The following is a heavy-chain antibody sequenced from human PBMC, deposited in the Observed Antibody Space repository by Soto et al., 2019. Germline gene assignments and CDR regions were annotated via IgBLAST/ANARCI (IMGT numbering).Heavy chain of an antibody. CDR1: GFTFSSYA. J-gene: IGHJ4*02. CDR2: ISYDGSNK. D-gene: IGHD6-19*01. V-gene: IGHV3-30-3*01. CDR3: ASRPAVAGTVSDY. Sequence: SLRLSCAASGFTFSSYAMHWVRQAPGKGLEWVAVISYDGSNKYYADSVKGRFTISRDNSKNTLYLQMNSLRAEDTAMYYCASRPAVAGTVSDYWGQGTLVTVSS.